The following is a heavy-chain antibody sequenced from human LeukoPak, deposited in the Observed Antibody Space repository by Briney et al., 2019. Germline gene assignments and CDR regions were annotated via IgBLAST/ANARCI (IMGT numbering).Heavy chain of an antibody. CDR1: GGSVSSFY. D-gene: IGHD6-13*01. V-gene: IGHV4-59*02. J-gene: IGHJ4*02. CDR3: ARDRGSWYGFVDY. CDR2: IYHSGNT. Sequence: PSETLSLTCTVSGGSVSSFYWSWIRQPPGKGLEWIGYIYHSGNTNHNPSLKTRVTISVDTSKNQLSLKLSSVTAADTAVYYCARDRGSWYGFVDYWGQGTLVTVSS.